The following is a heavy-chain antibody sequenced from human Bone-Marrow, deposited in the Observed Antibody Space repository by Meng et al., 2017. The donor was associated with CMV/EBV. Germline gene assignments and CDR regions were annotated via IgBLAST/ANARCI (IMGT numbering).Heavy chain of an antibody. CDR3: AKMYCSSTSCVGNWFDP. V-gene: IGHV3-53*01. CDR2: IYRDDSI. J-gene: IGHJ5*02. CDR1: GFSIISNY. Sequence: GESLKISCAASGFSIISNYMTWVRQAPGRGLEWVSFIYRDDSISYADSVKGRFTISRDNSKNTLYLQMNSLRAEDTAVYYCAKMYCSSTSCVGNWFDPWGQGTLVTGSS. D-gene: IGHD2-2*01.